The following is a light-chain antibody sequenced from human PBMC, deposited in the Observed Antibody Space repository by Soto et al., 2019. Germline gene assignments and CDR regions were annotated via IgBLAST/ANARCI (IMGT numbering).Light chain of an antibody. CDR2: DAS. CDR1: QSVGSY. Sequence: ETVLTQSPGTLSLSPGERATLSCRASQSVGSYLAWYQQKPGQAPRLLIYDASNRATGIPARFSGSGSGTDFTLTISSLEPEDFAVYYYQQRSDWPPITFGQGTRLEIK. J-gene: IGKJ5*01. CDR3: QQRSDWPPIT. V-gene: IGKV3-11*01.